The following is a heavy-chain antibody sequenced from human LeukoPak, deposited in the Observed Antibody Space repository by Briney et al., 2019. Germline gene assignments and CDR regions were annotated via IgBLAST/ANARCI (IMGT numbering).Heavy chain of an antibody. CDR3: ARIWPDL. Sequence: SETLSLTCAVYGGSFSGYYWSWIRQPPGKGLEWIGSIYHSGSTYYNPSLKSRVTISVDTSKKQFSLRLNSVTAADTAVYYCARIWPDLWGRGTLVTVSS. CDR2: IYHSGST. CDR1: GGSFSGYY. J-gene: IGHJ2*01. D-gene: IGHD3-10*01. V-gene: IGHV4-34*01.